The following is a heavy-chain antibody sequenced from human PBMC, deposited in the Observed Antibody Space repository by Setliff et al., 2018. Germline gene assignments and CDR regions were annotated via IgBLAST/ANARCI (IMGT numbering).Heavy chain of an antibody. CDR2: IYHSGNT. J-gene: IGHJ3*02. V-gene: IGHV4-59*11. CDR3: ARDKRNGATGAFDI. CDR1: GGSISSHY. Sequence: PSETLSLTCSVSGGSISSHYWSWIRQSPGKGLEWIGTIYHSGNTYYNPSLKSRVTISVDKSKNQFSLKLSSVTAADTAVYYCARDKRNGATGAFDIWGQGTMVTVSS. D-gene: IGHD1-1*01.